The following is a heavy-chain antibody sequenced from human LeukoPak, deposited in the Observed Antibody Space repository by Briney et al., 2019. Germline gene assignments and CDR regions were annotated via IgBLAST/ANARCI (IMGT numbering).Heavy chain of an antibody. CDR2: ISYDGSNK. CDR3: ARDCAPSVAAAGIGDY. D-gene: IGHD6-13*01. J-gene: IGHJ4*02. V-gene: IGHV3-30*04. CDR1: GFTFSSYA. Sequence: PGGSLRLSCAASGFTFSSYAVHWVRQAPGKGLEWVAVISYDGSNKYYADSVKGRFTISRDNSKNTLYLQMNSLRAEDTAVYYCARDCAPSVAAAGIGDYWGQGTLVTVSS.